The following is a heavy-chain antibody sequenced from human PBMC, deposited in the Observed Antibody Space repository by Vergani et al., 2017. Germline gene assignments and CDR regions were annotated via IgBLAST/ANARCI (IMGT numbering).Heavy chain of an antibody. CDR1: GIPLSTSGMR. J-gene: IGHJ2*01. V-gene: IGHV2-70*04. CDR2: IDWDDEK. D-gene: IGHD3-10*01. Sequence: QVTLKESGPALVKPTQTLTLTCTVSGIPLSTSGMRVSWIRQPPGKAPEWLARIDWDDEKFYSPSLKTRRTISKDTSKNQVVLTMTKMDPVDTAMYYCTWLYGPTGHWYFDFWGRGTLVAVSS. CDR3: TWLYGPTGHWYFDF.